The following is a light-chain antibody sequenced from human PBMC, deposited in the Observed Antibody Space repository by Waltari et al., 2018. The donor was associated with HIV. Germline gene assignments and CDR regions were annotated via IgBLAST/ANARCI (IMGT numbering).Light chain of an antibody. CDR2: SAS. Sequence: DIQLTQSPSFLSASVGDRVTITCRASQGISSYLAWYPQKPGKAPKLLIYSASTLQSGVPSRFSGRASGTEFTLTISSLQPEDFATYYCQQLNSYPVPFTFGPGTKVDIK. J-gene: IGKJ3*01. V-gene: IGKV1-9*01. CDR1: QGISSY. CDR3: QQLNSYPVPFT.